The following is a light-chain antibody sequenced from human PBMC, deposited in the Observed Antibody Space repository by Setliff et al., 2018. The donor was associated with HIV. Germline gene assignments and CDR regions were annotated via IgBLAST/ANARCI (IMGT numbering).Light chain of an antibody. CDR1: SSDVGGYNY. CDR2: EVT. J-gene: IGLJ3*02. Sequence: QSVLTQPPSVSASPGQSITISCTGPSSDVGGYNYVSWYQQHPGKAPILIIYEVTNRPSGVSNRFSGSKSGNTASLTISGLQAEDEADYYCTSYSTSTIPVFGGGTKVTVL. V-gene: IGLV2-14*01. CDR3: TSYSTSTIPV.